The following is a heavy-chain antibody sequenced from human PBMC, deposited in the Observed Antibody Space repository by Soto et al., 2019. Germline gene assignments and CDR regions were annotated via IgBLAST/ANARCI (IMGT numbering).Heavy chain of an antibody. Sequence: GASVKVSCKVSGYTLTELSMHWVRQAPGKGLEWMGGFDPEDGETIYAQKFQGRVTMTEDTSTDTAYMELSSLRSEDTAVYYCATNSVGFGELSVLGVYYYYGMDVWGQGTTVTVSS. CDR2: FDPEDGET. CDR3: ATNSVGFGELSVLGVYYYYGMDV. J-gene: IGHJ6*02. CDR1: GYTLTELS. D-gene: IGHD3-10*01. V-gene: IGHV1-24*01.